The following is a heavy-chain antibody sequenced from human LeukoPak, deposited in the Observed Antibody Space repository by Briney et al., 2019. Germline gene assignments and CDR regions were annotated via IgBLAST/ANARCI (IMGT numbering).Heavy chain of an antibody. D-gene: IGHD6-6*01. J-gene: IGHJ6*02. Sequence: SETLSLTCTVSGGSISSYYWSWIRQPSGKGLEWIGYIYYSGSTNYNPSLKSRVTISVDTSKNQFSLKLSSVTAADTAVYYCARRPRYSSSSRYYYYGMDVWGQGTTVTVSS. CDR1: GGSISSYY. CDR2: IYYSGST. CDR3: ARRPRYSSSSRYYYYGMDV. V-gene: IGHV4-59*08.